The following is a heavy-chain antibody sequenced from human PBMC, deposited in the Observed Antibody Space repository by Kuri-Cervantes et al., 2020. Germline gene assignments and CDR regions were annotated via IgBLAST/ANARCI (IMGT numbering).Heavy chain of an antibody. CDR2: INTNTGNP. D-gene: IGHD3-9*01. Sequence: ASVKVSCKASGYTFTSYAMNWVRQAPGQGLEWMGWINTNTGNPTYAQGFTGRFVFSLDTSVSTAYLQICSLKAEDTAVYYCATVPRYDILTGYNWTDYWGQGTLVTVSS. CDR1: GYTFTSYA. V-gene: IGHV7-4-1*01. J-gene: IGHJ4*02. CDR3: ATVPRYDILTGYNWTDY.